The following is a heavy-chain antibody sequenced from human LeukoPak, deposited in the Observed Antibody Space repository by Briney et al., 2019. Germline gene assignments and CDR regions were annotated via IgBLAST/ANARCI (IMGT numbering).Heavy chain of an antibody. Sequence: ASVKVSFKASGYTFTGYYMHWVRQAPGQGLEWMGWINPNSGGTNYAQKFQGRVTMTRDTSISTAYMELSRLRSDDTAVYYCARGETYDFWSGFGTDYWGQGTLVTVSS. CDR1: GYTFTGYY. J-gene: IGHJ4*02. V-gene: IGHV1-2*02. CDR2: INPNSGGT. D-gene: IGHD3-3*01. CDR3: ARGETYDFWSGFGTDY.